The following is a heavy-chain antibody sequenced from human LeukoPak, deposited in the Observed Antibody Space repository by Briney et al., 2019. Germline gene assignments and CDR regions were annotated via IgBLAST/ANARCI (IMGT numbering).Heavy chain of an antibody. CDR3: ARDVHLRGHYYMDV. V-gene: IGHV4-39*07. D-gene: IGHD6-6*01. CDR2: IYYSGST. CDR1: GGSISSSSYY. Sequence: SETLSLTCTVSGGSISSSSYYWGWIRQPPGKGLEWIGSIYYSGSTYYNPSLKSRVTISVDTSKNQFSLKLSSVTAADTAVYYCARDVHLRGHYYMDVWGKGTTVTVSS. J-gene: IGHJ6*03.